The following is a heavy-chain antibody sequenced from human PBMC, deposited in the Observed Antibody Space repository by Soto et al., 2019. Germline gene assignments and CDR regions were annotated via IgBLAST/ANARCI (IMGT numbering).Heavy chain of an antibody. D-gene: IGHD5-12*01. CDR3: AKDRGGWLQSTTPHPFDY. CDR1: GYSISSSYY. J-gene: IGHJ4*02. Sequence: SETLSLTCDVSGYSISSSYYWGWIRQPPGKGLEWIGSIHHTGSTYYNPSLKSRVSISVDTSKNQHSLKLSSVTAADTAVYYCAKDRGGWLQSTTPHPFDYWGQGTLVTVSS. V-gene: IGHV4-38-2*02. CDR2: IHHTGST.